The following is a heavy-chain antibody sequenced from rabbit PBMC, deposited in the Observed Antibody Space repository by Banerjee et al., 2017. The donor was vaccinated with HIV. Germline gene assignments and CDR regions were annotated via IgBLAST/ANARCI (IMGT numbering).Heavy chain of an antibody. Sequence: QSLEESGGVLVKPGASLTLTCTASGIDFSSYYYMCWVRQAPGKGLEWIACIGAVSTYYATWAKGRFTISKTSSTTVTLQMTSLTAADTATYFCARDAGYAGSNLWGPGTLVTVS. CDR1: GIDFSSYYY. CDR2: IGAVST. V-gene: IGHV1S40*01. CDR3: ARDAGYAGSNL. D-gene: IGHD4-2*01. J-gene: IGHJ4*01.